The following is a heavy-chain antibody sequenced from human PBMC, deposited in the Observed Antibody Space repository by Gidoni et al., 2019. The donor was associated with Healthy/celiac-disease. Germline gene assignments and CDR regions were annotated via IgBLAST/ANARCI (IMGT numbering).Heavy chain of an antibody. J-gene: IGHJ5*02. CDR3: ARELRPGIAARPRFWFDP. CDR2: IYTSGST. D-gene: IGHD6-6*01. V-gene: IGHV4-61*02. Sequence: QVQLQESGPGLVKPSQPLSLTCTVSGCSISRCSYYWSWIRQPAGKGREWIGRIYTSGSTNYNPSLKSRVTISVDTSKNQFSLKLSSVTAADTAVYYCARELRPGIAARPRFWFDPWGQGTLVTVSS. CDR1: GCSISRCSYY.